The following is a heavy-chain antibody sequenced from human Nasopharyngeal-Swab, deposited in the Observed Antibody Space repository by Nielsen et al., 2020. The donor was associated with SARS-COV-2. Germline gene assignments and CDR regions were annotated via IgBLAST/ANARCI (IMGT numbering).Heavy chain of an antibody. D-gene: IGHD3-9*01. CDR3: ARGLRKVPIFPASQYYLDY. CDR1: GGFFRGFY. J-gene: IGHJ4*02. V-gene: IGHV4-34*01. CDR2: INDSGST. Sequence: SETLSLTCAVYGGFFRGFYWSWIRQPPGKGLEWIGEINDSGSTNYNPSLTGRVTISVDTSKSQVSLKLNSATAADTAVYYCARGLRKVPIFPASQYYLDYWGQGILVAVSS.